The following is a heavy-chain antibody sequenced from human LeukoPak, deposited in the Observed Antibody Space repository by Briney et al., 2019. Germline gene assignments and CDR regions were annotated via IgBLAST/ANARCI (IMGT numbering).Heavy chain of an antibody. CDR1: GGTFSSYA. J-gene: IGHJ6*04. CDR2: IIPIFGTA. D-gene: IGHD6-13*01. CDR3: ARGVIAAAGTRYYYYHYGMDV. Sequence: SVKVSCKASGGTFSSYAISWVRQAPGQGLEWMGGIIPIFGTANYAQKFQGRVTITADESTSTAYMELSSLRSEDTAVYYCARGVIAAAGTRYYYYHYGMDVWGKGTTVTVSS. V-gene: IGHV1-69*13.